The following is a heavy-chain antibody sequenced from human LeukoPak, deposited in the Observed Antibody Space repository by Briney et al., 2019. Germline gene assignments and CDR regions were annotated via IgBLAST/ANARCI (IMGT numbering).Heavy chain of an antibody. V-gene: IGHV3-30*04. Sequence: GRSLRLSCAASGFTFSSYAMHWVRQAPGKGLERVAVISYDGSNKYYADSVKGRFTISRDNSKNMLYLQMNSLRAEDTAVYYCARVGFGESPFGYWGQGTLVTVSS. J-gene: IGHJ4*02. CDR3: ARVGFGESPFGY. CDR1: GFTFSSYA. D-gene: IGHD3-10*01. CDR2: ISYDGSNK.